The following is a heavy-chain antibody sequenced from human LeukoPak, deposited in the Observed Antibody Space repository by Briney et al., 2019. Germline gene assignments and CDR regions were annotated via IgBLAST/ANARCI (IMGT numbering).Heavy chain of an antibody. CDR2: ISAYNGNT. CDR3: ARVGIAAAGTPGSDY. CDR1: GYTFTSYG. D-gene: IGHD6-13*01. V-gene: IGHV1-18*01. J-gene: IGHJ4*02. Sequence: ASVKVSCKASGYTFTSYGISWVRQAPGQGLEWMGWISAYNGNTNYAQKLQGRVTMTTDTSTSTAYMELRSLRSDDTAMYYCARVGIAAAGTPGSDYWGQGTLVTVSS.